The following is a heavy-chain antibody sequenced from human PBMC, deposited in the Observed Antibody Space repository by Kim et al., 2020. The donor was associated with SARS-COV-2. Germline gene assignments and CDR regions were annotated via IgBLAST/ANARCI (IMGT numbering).Heavy chain of an antibody. D-gene: IGHD3-9*01. CDR3: EKANSHWFFDL. J-gene: IGHJ4*02. Sequence: YADSGQGRITISRDNSTYSLYHQMNSLRPEDTALYYCEKANSHWFFDLWGQGTLVTVSS. V-gene: IGHV3-9*01.